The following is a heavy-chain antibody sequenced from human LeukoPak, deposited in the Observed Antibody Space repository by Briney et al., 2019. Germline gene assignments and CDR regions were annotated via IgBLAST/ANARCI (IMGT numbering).Heavy chain of an antibody. V-gene: IGHV4-59*13. Sequence: SETLSLTCTVSGGSISSYYWSWIRQPPGKGLEWIGYIYYSGSTNYNPSLKSRVTISVDTSKNQFSLKLSSVTAADTAVYYCARFSGWFDPWGQGTLVTVSS. J-gene: IGHJ5*02. CDR2: IYYSGST. D-gene: IGHD1-14*01. CDR1: GGSISSYY. CDR3: ARFSGWFDP.